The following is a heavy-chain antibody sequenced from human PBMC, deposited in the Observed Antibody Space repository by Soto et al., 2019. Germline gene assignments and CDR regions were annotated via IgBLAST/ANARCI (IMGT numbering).Heavy chain of an antibody. Sequence: PGGSLRLSCAASGFTFSTYTMNWVRQSPGKGLEWVSSITSSGGFLYYADSVKGRFTISRDSSQNSLYLQMNSPRAEDTAVYYCARDGWLDYWGQGTLVTVSS. CDR3: ARDGWLDY. V-gene: IGHV3-21*01. CDR2: ITSSGGFL. CDR1: GFTFSTYT. J-gene: IGHJ4*02. D-gene: IGHD6-19*01.